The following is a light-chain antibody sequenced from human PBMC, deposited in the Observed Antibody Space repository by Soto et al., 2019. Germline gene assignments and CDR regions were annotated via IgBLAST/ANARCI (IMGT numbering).Light chain of an antibody. V-gene: IGKV1-17*01. Sequence: DIQMTQSPSSLSASVGDRVTITCRASQGIRNDLGWYQQKPGKAPKRLIYDASSLESGVPSRFSGSGSGTEFTLTVSSLQPADFATYYCLQDHDDSWTFGQGTKVDIK. J-gene: IGKJ1*01. CDR1: QGIRND. CDR3: LQDHDDSWT. CDR2: DAS.